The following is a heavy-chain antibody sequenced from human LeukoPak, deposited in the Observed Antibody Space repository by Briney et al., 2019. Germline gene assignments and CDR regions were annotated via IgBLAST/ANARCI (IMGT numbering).Heavy chain of an antibody. CDR3: ARDLMDWNYVSAPQDKNYFDY. Sequence: GASVTVSCKASGGTFSSYAISWVRQAPGQGLEWMGGIIPIFGTANYAQKFQGRVTITADESTSTAYMELSSLRSEDTAVYYCARDLMDWNYVSAPQDKNYFDYWGQGTLVTVSS. D-gene: IGHD1-7*01. V-gene: IGHV1-69*13. CDR2: IIPIFGTA. J-gene: IGHJ4*02. CDR1: GGTFSSYA.